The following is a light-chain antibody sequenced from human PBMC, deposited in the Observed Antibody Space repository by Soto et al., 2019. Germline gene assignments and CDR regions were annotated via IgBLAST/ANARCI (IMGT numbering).Light chain of an antibody. CDR1: QSIGRS. CDR3: HQYDDWPLT. CDR2: GAS. Sequence: EIVMTQSPATLSVSPGERVTLSCRASQSIGRSLAWYQQQPGQAPRLLIYGASTRATGTPVRFSGIGSGTEFTLTINSLQSEDFVVYYCHQYDDWPLTFGGGTRWIS. V-gene: IGKV3D-15*01. J-gene: IGKJ4*01.